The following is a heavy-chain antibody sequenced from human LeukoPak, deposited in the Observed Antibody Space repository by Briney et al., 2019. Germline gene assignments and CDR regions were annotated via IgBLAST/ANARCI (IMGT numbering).Heavy chain of an antibody. D-gene: IGHD6-19*01. CDR2: TYSDGST. V-gene: IGHV4-59*01. CDR3: ARDVVAVPGSDNWFDP. Sequence: WETLSLTCTVSGGSLSGFYWSWIRQSPRLGLEWIGFTYSDGSTMYNPSLTSRVTISVDTSKNQISLRLTSVTAAHTAINYWARDVVAVPGSDNWFDPWGQGTLVTVPS. J-gene: IGHJ5*02. CDR1: GGSLSGFY.